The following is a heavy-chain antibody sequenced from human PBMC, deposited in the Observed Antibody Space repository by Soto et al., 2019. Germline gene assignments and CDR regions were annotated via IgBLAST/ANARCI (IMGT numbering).Heavy chain of an antibody. J-gene: IGHJ4*02. CDR2: ISGSGGST. Sequence: EVQLLESGGGLVQPGGSLRLSCAASGFTFSSYAMSWVRQAPGKGLEWVSGISGSGGSTYYADSVKGRFTISRDNSKNTLYLQMNSLRAEDTAVYYCAKGLTGTEEIDGMFDYWGQGTLVTVSS. CDR1: GFTFSSYA. D-gene: IGHD1-7*01. V-gene: IGHV3-23*01. CDR3: AKGLTGTEEIDGMFDY.